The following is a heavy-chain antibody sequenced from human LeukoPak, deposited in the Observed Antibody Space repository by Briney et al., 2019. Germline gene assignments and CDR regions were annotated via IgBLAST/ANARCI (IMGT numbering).Heavy chain of an antibody. V-gene: IGHV3-7*01. Sequence: PGGSLRLSCAASGFTFSSYWMSWVRQAPGKGLEWVANIKQDGSEKYYVDSVKGRFTISRDNAKNSLYLQMNSLRAEDTAVYYCARRGYQTPVSAFDIWGQGTMVTVSS. CDR2: IKQDGSEK. CDR3: ARRGYQTPVSAFDI. CDR1: GFTFSSYW. D-gene: IGHD2-2*01. J-gene: IGHJ3*02.